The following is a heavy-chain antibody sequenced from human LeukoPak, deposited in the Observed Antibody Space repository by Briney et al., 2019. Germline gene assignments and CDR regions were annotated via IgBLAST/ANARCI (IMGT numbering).Heavy chain of an antibody. D-gene: IGHD5-18*01. CDR3: ARGNTAMPYNWFDP. CDR2: IIPIFGTA. J-gene: IGHJ5*02. CDR1: GGTFSSYA. Sequence: GASLKVSCKASGGTFSSYAISWVRQAPGQGLEWMGGIIPIFGTANYAQKFQGRVTITTDESTSTAYMELSSLRSEDTAVYYCARGNTAMPYNWFDPWGQGTLVTVSS. V-gene: IGHV1-69*05.